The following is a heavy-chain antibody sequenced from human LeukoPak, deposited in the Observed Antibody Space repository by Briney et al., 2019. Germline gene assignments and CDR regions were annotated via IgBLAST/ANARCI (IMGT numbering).Heavy chain of an antibody. CDR1: GFTFNSYW. Sequence: GGSLRLSCAASGFTFNSYWMHWVRHAPGRGLVWVSRISSDESSTNYADSVKGRFTISRDNTKNTLYLQMNSRRVEDTAVYYCARAHAVAGTNWFDPWGQGTLVTVSS. CDR2: ISSDESST. J-gene: IGHJ5*02. CDR3: ARAHAVAGTNWFDP. D-gene: IGHD6-19*01. V-gene: IGHV3-74*01.